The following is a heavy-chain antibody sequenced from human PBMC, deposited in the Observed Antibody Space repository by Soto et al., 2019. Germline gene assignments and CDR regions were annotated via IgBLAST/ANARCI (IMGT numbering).Heavy chain of an antibody. CDR3: ARSQRGRTAFTFDY. CDR1: GGSISSGGYY. CDR2: IYYSGST. D-gene: IGHD3-16*01. J-gene: IGHJ4*02. V-gene: IGHV4-31*03. Sequence: SETLSLTCTVSGGSISSGGYYWSWIRQHPGKGLEWIGYIYYSGSTYYNPSLKSRVTMSVDTSKNQFSLKLGSVTAAGTDVNLCARSQRGRTAFTFDYWGQGALVTVSS.